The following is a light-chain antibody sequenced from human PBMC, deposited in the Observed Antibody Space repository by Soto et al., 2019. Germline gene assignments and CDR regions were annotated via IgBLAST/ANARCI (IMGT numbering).Light chain of an antibody. CDR1: QSVSSY. J-gene: IGKJ4*01. CDR2: DAS. CDR3: QQRSNWRLT. Sequence: EIVLTQSPATLSLSPGERATLSCRASQSVSSYLAWYQQKPGQAPRLLIYDASNRATGIPARFSSSGSGTDFTLTISSLEPEDFAVYYCQQRSNWRLTFGGGTQVEIK. V-gene: IGKV3-11*01.